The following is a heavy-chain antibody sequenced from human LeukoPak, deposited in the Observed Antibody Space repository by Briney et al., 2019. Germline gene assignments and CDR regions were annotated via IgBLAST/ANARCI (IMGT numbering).Heavy chain of an antibody. CDR1: GFTFSSYA. J-gene: IGHJ4*02. CDR2: ISSNGGST. CDR3: ARSGSYYY. V-gene: IGHV3-64*01. Sequence: PGGSLRLSCAASGFTFSSYAMHWVRQAPGKGLEYVSAISSNGGSTYYANSVMGRFTISRDNSKNTLYLQMGSLRAEDMAVYYCARSGSYYYWGQGTLVTVSS. D-gene: IGHD1-26*01.